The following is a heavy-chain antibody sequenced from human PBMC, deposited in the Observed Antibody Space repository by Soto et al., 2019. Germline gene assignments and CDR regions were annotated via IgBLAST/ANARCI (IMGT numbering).Heavy chain of an antibody. CDR1: GYSFTSYW. CDR3: ARVVLLWFGEISSDSFDI. CDR2: IDPSDSYT. Sequence: GESLKISCNGSGYSFTSYWISWVRQMPGKGLEWMGRIDPSDSYTNYSPSFQGHVTISADKSISTAYLQWSSLKASDTAMYYCARVVLLWFGEISSDSFDIWVQGTMVTVS. J-gene: IGHJ3*02. D-gene: IGHD3-10*01. V-gene: IGHV5-10-1*01.